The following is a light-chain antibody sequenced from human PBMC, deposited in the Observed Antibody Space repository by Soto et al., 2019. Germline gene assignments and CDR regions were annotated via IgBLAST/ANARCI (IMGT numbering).Light chain of an antibody. CDR3: SSYTSSSTYV. CDR1: STDVGGYNY. J-gene: IGLJ1*01. Sequence: QSVLTQPASVSGSPGQSITISCTGTSTDVGGYNYVPWYQQHPGTAPKLMIYEVSNRPSGVSNRFSGSKSGNTASLTISGLQAEDEADYYCSSYTSSSTYVFGTGTKVTVL. CDR2: EVS. V-gene: IGLV2-14*01.